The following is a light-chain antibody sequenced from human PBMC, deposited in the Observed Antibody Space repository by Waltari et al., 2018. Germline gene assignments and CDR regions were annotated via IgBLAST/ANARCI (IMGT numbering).Light chain of an antibody. CDR2: GVS. CDR1: QSVRHNY. Sequence: EVVLTQSPGTLSLSPGERATLSGRASQSVRHNYLAWYQQKPGQAPRLLIYGVSTRAPGIPDRFSGSGSGTDFTLTISRLEPEDFAVFYCQQYGDSPVTFGGGTKVEI. J-gene: IGKJ4*01. V-gene: IGKV3-20*01. CDR3: QQYGDSPVT.